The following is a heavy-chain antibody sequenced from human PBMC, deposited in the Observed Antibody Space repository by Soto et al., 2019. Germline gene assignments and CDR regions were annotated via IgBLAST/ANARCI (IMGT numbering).Heavy chain of an antibody. Sequence: QVQLVESGGGVVQPGRSLRLSCAASGFTFSSYGMHWVRQAPGKGLEWVSFIWHDGGNKLYAESVKGRFTISRDNSKNTLYLRMTRLSAEATAMYYCVRDGDVNTGFGKDYWGQGTLVTVSS. V-gene: IGHV3-33*01. CDR2: IWHDGGNK. CDR3: VRDGDVNTGFGKDY. J-gene: IGHJ4*02. CDR1: GFTFSSYG. D-gene: IGHD3-16*01.